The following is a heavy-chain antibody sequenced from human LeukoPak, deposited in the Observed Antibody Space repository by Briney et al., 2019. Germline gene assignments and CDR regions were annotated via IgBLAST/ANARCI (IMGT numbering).Heavy chain of an antibody. CDR2: ISWNSGSK. J-gene: IGHJ4*02. Sequence: GGSLRLSCAASGFTFDDYAMHWVRQAPGKGLEWVSGISWNSGSKGYADSVKGRFTISRDNSKNTLYLQMNSLRAEDTAVYYCANGAIYDILTGYLDYWGQGTLVTVSS. D-gene: IGHD3-9*01. CDR3: ANGAIYDILTGYLDY. CDR1: GFTFDDYA. V-gene: IGHV3-9*01.